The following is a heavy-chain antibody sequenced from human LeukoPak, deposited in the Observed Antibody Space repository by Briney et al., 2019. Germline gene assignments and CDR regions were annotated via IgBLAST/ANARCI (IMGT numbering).Heavy chain of an antibody. V-gene: IGHV3-64D*06. D-gene: IGHD5-18*01. J-gene: IGHJ4*02. CDR2: ISSNGGST. CDR3: VKALDTAMVAFDY. CDR1: GFTFSSYA. Sequence: PGGSLSLSCSASGFTFSSYAMHWVRQAPGKGLEYVSAISSNGGSTYYADSVKGRFTISRDNSENTLYLQMSSLRAEDTAVYYCVKALDTAMVAFDYWGQGTLVTVSS.